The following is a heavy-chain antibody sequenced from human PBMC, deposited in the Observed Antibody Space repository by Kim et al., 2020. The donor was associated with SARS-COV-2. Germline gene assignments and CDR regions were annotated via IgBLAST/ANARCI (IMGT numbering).Heavy chain of an antibody. J-gene: IGHJ6*02. V-gene: IGHV3-23*01. Sequence: KGPFTISRDNSKNTLYLQMNSLRAEDTAVYYCAKYKVVPAAVYYYYGMDVWGQGTTVTVSS. D-gene: IGHD2-2*01. CDR3: AKYKVVPAAVYYYYGMDV.